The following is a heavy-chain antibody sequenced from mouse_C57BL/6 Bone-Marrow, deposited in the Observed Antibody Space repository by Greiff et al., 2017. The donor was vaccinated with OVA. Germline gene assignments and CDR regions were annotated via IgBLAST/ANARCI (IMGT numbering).Heavy chain of an antibody. D-gene: IGHD2-4*01. J-gene: IGHJ3*01. CDR2: IFPGSGST. CDR3: ARTLRLRRGAWFAY. V-gene: IGHV1-75*01. Sequence: VQLQQSGPELVKPGASVKISCKASGYTFTDYYINWVKQRPGQGLEWIGWIFPGSGSTYYNEKFKGKATLTVDKSSSTAYLMLSSLTSEDSAVYFCARTLRLRRGAWFAYWGQGTLVTVSA. CDR1: GYTFTDYY.